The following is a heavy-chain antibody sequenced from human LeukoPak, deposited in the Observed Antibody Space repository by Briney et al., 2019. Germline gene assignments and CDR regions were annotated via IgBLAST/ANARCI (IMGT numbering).Heavy chain of an antibody. CDR2: IYYSGST. J-gene: IGHJ4*02. V-gene: IGHV4-59*01. CDR3: ARVPPIPPHDSRQVLFDY. CDR1: GGSISRYY. D-gene: IGHD3-22*01. Sequence: SETLSLTCTVSGGSISRYYWSWMRQPPGKGLEWIGYIYYSGSTNYNPSLKSRVTISVDTSKNQFSLRLSSVTAADTAVYYCARVPPIPPHDSRQVLFDYWGQGTLVTVSP.